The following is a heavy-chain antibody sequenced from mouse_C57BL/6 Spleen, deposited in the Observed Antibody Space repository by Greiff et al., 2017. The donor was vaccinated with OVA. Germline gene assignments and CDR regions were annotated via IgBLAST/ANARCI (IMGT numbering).Heavy chain of an antibody. D-gene: IGHD1-1*01. CDR3: VSSLYYYFDY. CDR2: IRSKSNNYAT. CDR1: GFSFNTYA. V-gene: IGHV10-1*01. Sequence: DVMLVESGGGLVQPKGSLKLSCAASGFSFNTYAMNWVRQAPGKGLEWVARIRSKSNNYATYYADSVKDRFTISRDDSESMLYLQMNNLKTEDTAMYYCVSSLYYYFDYWGQGTTLTVSS. J-gene: IGHJ2*01.